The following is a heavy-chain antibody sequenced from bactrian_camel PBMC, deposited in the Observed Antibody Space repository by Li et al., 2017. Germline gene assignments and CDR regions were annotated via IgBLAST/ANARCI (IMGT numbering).Heavy chain of an antibody. Sequence: VQLVESGGGSVQVGGSLRLSCVASGDTIGRYCMGWFRQIPDKEREWVGHFDSDGASSIADPVKGRFTISEDNAKNTLYLQMNSLKPDDTAMYYCAADWRFWEWCTLVRNEYNVWGQGTQVTVS. V-gene: IGHV3S55*01. D-gene: IGHD1*01. CDR3: AADWRFWEWCTLVRNEYNV. CDR1: GDTIGRYC. J-gene: IGHJ4*01. CDR2: FDSDGAS.